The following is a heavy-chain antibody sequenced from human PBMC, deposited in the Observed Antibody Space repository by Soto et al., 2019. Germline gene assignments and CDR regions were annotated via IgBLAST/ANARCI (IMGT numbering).Heavy chain of an antibody. CDR3: AKDPGKLWSAYYSGRAV. V-gene: IGHV3-30*18. CDR2: ISYDGSNK. CDR1: GFTFSSYG. J-gene: IGHJ6*02. D-gene: IGHD5-18*01. Sequence: QVQLVESGGGVVQPGRSLRLSCAASGFTFSSYGMHWVRQAPGKGLEWVAVISYDGSNKYYADSVKGRFTISRDNSKNTLYRQRNSLRAEDTAVYYGAKDPGKLWSAYYSGRAVGGQGTTVTVSS.